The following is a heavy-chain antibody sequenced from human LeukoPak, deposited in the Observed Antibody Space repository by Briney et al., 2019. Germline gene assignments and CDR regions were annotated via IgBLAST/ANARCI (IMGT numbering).Heavy chain of an antibody. Sequence: GGSLRLSCAASGFTFSSYWMTWIRQAPGKGLEWVANIKQDGSEKYYVDSVKGRFTISRDNAKNSLYLQMNSLGAEDTAVYYCARDTVGGYSCYDCWGQGTLVTVSS. J-gene: IGHJ4*02. CDR1: GFTFSSYW. D-gene: IGHD5-18*01. CDR2: IKQDGSEK. V-gene: IGHV3-7*01. CDR3: ARDTVGGYSCYDC.